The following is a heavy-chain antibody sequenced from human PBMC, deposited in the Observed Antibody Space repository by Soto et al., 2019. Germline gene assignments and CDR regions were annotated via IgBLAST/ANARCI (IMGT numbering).Heavy chain of an antibody. V-gene: IGHV3-66*01. CDR3: ARDLSAYDNMLFDP. CDR1: GFTVSNNY. D-gene: IGHD3-22*01. Sequence: EVQLEESGGGLVQPGGSLRLSCAASGFTVSNNYMSWVRQAPGKGLEWVSVIYSGGSTYYADSVKGRFTISRDNSKHTLYLQMNSLRAEDTAVYYCARDLSAYDNMLFDPWGQGTLVTVSS. CDR2: IYSGGST. J-gene: IGHJ5*02.